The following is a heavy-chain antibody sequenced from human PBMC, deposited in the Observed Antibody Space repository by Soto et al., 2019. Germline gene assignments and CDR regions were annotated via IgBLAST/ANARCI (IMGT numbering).Heavy chain of an antibody. CDR2: IYSGGST. D-gene: IGHD3-10*01. Sequence: ESGGGLIQPGGSLRLSCAASGFTVSSNYMSWVRQAPGKGLEWVSVIYSGGSTYYADSVKGRFTISRDNSKNTLYLQMNSLRAEDTAVYYCASPYYYGSGSLAHAFDIWGQGTMVTVSS. CDR1: GFTVSSNY. J-gene: IGHJ3*02. CDR3: ASPYYYGSGSLAHAFDI. V-gene: IGHV3-53*01.